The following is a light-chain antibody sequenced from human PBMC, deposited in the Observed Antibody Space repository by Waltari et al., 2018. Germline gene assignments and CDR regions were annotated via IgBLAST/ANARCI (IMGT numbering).Light chain of an antibody. Sequence: ETVMTQSPASLSVSPGERATLSCRASQTIRTNLAWYQHKPCQAPRLLIHGASTRAPGIPARFSGSGSGTEFTLTISSLQSEDSAVYYCQQYNNWPPGDTFGQGTRLEVK. J-gene: IGKJ2*01. CDR1: QTIRTN. V-gene: IGKV3-15*01. CDR2: GAS. CDR3: QQYNNWPPGDT.